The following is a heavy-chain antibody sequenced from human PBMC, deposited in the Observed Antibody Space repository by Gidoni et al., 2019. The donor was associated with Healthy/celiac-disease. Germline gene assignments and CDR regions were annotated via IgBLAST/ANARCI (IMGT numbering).Heavy chain of an antibody. D-gene: IGHD2-2*02. Sequence: QVQLQESGPGLVKPSETLSLTCTVSGGSISSYYWSWIRQPPGKGLEWIGYIYYSGSTNYNPSLKSRVTISVDTSKNQFSLKLSSVTAADTAVYYCARWRVYPPAWVSYGMDVWGQGTTVTVSS. CDR3: ARWRVYPPAWVSYGMDV. CDR1: GGSISSYY. V-gene: IGHV4-59*01. CDR2: IYYSGST. J-gene: IGHJ6*02.